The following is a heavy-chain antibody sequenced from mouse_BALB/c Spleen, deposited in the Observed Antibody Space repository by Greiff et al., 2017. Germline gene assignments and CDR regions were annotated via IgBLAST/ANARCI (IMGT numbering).Heavy chain of an antibody. CDR1: GFSLSTSGMG. CDR3: ARISPYAMDY. CDR2: IYWDDDK. J-gene: IGHJ4*01. V-gene: IGHV8-12*01. Sequence: QVTLKVSGPGILQPSQTLSLTCSFSGFSLSTSGMGVSWIRQPSGKGLEWLAHIYWDDDKRYNPSLKSRLTISKDTSRNQVFLKITSVDTADTATYYCARISPYAMDYWGQGTSVTVSS.